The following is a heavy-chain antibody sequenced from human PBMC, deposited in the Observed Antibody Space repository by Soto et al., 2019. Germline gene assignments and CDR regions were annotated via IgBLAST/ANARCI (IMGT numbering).Heavy chain of an antibody. CDR2: ISAYNGNT. CDR3: ARDGLAAVKNWFDP. V-gene: IGHV1-18*04. Sequence: ASVKVSCKASGYTFTSYGISWLRQTPGQWLEWMGWISAYNGNTSYAQKLQGRVTMTTDTSTSTAYMELRSLRSDETAVYYCARDGLAAVKNWFDPWGQGNLVTVSS. D-gene: IGHD6-13*01. CDR1: GYTFTSYG. J-gene: IGHJ5*02.